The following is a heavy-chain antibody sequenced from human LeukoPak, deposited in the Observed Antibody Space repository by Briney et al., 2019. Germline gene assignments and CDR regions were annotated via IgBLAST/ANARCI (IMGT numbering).Heavy chain of an antibody. CDR3: ARGGSLYYDSSGYLDY. J-gene: IGHJ4*02. CDR2: IYTSGST. V-gene: IGHV4-61*02. D-gene: IGHD3-22*01. Sequence: SQTLSLTCTVSGGSISSGSYYWSWIRQPAGNGLEWIGRIYTSGSTNYNPSLKSRVTISVDTSKNQFSLKLSSVTAADTAVYYCARGGSLYYDSSGYLDYWGQGTLVTVSS. CDR1: GGSISSGSYY.